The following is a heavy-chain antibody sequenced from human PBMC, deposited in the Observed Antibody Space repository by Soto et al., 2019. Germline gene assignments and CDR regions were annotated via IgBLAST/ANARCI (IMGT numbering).Heavy chain of an antibody. CDR1: TSTFRGYY. D-gene: IGHD1-26*01. CDR3: ASRGNFYGY. V-gene: IGHV1-2*06. CDR2: INPTSGGT. J-gene: IGHJ4*02. Sequence: QVQLVQSGAEVKKPGASVKVSCKAPTSTFRGYYMHWVRQAPGQGLEWMGRINPTSGGTNYAQKFQGRVTMTRDTSINIAYMELSRLRSDDTAVYYCASRGNFYGYWGQGTLVTVSS.